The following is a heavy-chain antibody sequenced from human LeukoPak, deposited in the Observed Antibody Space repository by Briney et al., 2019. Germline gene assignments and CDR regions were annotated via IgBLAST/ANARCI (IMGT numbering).Heavy chain of an antibody. CDR1: GFTLSSYS. V-gene: IGHV3-21*01. CDR2: ISSSSSYI. CDR3: ASAYYGDYEGFANLNF. D-gene: IGHD4-17*01. J-gene: IGHJ4*02. Sequence: GGSLKLSCAASGFTLSSYSMNWVRQAPGKGLEWVPSISSSSSYIYYADSVKGRFTISRDNAKNSLYLQMNSLRAEDTAVYYCASAYYGDYEGFANLNFWGQGTLVTVSS.